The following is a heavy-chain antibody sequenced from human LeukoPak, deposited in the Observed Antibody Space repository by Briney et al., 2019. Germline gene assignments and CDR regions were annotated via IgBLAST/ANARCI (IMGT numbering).Heavy chain of an antibody. Sequence: ASVKVSCKASGYTFTGYYMHWVRQAPGQGLEWMRWINPNSGGTNYAQKFQGRVTMTRDTSISTAYMELSRLRSDDTAVYYCASDSSYDGYYYMDVWGKGTTVTVSS. CDR2: INPNSGGT. CDR3: ASDSSYDGYYYMDV. J-gene: IGHJ6*03. V-gene: IGHV1-2*02. D-gene: IGHD5-12*01. CDR1: GYTFTGYY.